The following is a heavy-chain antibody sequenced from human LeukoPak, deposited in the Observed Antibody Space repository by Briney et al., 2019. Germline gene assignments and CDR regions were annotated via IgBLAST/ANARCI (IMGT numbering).Heavy chain of an antibody. CDR1: GYTFTSYY. CDR2: IKPSGGST. Sequence: ASGKVSCKASGYTFTSYYMHWVRQAPGQGLEWMGIIKPSGGSTSYAQKFQGRVTMTRDPSTSTVYMELSSLRSEDTAVYYCARASGLPFTITLDYWGQGTLVTVSS. V-gene: IGHV1-46*01. CDR3: ARASGLPFTITLDY. J-gene: IGHJ4*02. D-gene: IGHD3-10*01.